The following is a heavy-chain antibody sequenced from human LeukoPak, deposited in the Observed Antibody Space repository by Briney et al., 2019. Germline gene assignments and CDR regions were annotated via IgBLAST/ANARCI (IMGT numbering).Heavy chain of an antibody. V-gene: IGHV3-72*01. CDR1: GFTFSDHY. D-gene: IGHD5-18*01. J-gene: IGHJ4*02. CDR2: SRNKANSYTT. CDR3: SKVGGNSYAYDC. Sequence: PGGSLRLSCAASGFTFSDHYMDWVRQTPGKGLEWVGRSRNKANSYTTEYAASVKGRFTISRDDSKNSLYLQMNSLKTEDTAVYYCSKVGGNSYAYDCWGQGTLVTVSS.